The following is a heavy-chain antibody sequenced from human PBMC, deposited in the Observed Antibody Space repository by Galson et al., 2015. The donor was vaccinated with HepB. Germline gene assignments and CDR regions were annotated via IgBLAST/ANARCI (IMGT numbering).Heavy chain of an antibody. CDR3: AKLVSRVGSGNYPFDY. D-gene: IGHD3-10*01. Sequence: SLRLSCAASGLTFSSYSMNWVRQAPGKGLEWVSGISGSGGKTDYADSVKGRIIISSNTSNNTQYLQMDSLRAEDAAEYYCAKLVSRVGSGNYPFDYWGQGTLVTVSS. J-gene: IGHJ4*02. CDR2: ISGSGGKT. CDR1: GLTFSSYS. V-gene: IGHV3-23*01.